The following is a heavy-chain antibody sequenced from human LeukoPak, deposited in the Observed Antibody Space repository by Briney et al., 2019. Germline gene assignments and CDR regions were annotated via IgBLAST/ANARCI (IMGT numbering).Heavy chain of an antibody. CDR3: ARDSTLPYGWLEEGLYYFDY. CDR1: GGSISSSSYY. J-gene: IGHJ4*02. Sequence: PSETLSLTCTDSGGSISSSSYYWGWIRQPPGKGPEWIGSIYYSGSTYYNPSLKSRVTISVDTSKNQFSLKLSSVTAADTAVYYCARDSTLPYGWLEEGLYYFDYWGQGTLVTVSS. CDR2: IYYSGST. D-gene: IGHD6-19*01. V-gene: IGHV4-39*07.